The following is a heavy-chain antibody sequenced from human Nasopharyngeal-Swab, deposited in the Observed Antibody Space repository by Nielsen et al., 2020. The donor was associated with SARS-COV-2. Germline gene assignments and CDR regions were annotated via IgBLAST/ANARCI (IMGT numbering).Heavy chain of an antibody. V-gene: IGHV3-9*01. J-gene: IGHJ6*02. CDR2: ISWNSGSI. CDR1: GFTFDDYA. CDR3: AKDSDGMDV. Sequence: SLKISCAASGFTFDDYAMHWVRQAPGKGPEWVSGISWNSGSIGYADSVKGRFTISRDNAKNSLYLQMNSLRAEDTALYYCAKDSDGMDVWGQGTTVTVSS.